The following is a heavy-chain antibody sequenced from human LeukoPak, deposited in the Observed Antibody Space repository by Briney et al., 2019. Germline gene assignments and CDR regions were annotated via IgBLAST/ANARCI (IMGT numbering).Heavy chain of an antibody. V-gene: IGHV3-33*01. Sequence: GGSLRLSCAASGFSFNTYAMDWVRQPPGQGLEWVALIWHDGSHKFYSNSVRGQFTISRDNSKDTVYLQMNNLRPEDTAVYYCAREILGSGSYPDFWGQGTLVTVSS. D-gene: IGHD3-10*01. CDR1: GFSFNTYA. CDR2: IWHDGSHK. CDR3: AREILGSGSYPDF. J-gene: IGHJ4*02.